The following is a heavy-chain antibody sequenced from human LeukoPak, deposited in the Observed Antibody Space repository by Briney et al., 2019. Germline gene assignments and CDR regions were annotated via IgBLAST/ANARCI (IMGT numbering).Heavy chain of an antibody. Sequence: GGFLRLSCAASGFTFSSYSMNWVRQAPGKGLEWVSYISSSSSTIYYADSVKGRFTISRDNAKNSLYLQMNSLRAENTAVYYCARDPMRRNDYGDYDDAFDIWGQGTMVTVSS. J-gene: IGHJ3*02. CDR1: GFTFSSYS. CDR2: ISSSSSTI. V-gene: IGHV3-48*01. D-gene: IGHD4-17*01. CDR3: ARDPMRRNDYGDYDDAFDI.